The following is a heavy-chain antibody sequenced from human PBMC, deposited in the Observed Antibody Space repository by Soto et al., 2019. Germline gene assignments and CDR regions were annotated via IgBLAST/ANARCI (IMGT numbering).Heavy chain of an antibody. Sequence: ESGGGLIQPGWSLRLSCVGSGFIFENFGMHWVRQAPGKGLEWVAFISWNSGTIDYADSVKGRFTISRDNAKNSLYLQLDSLRAEDTALYYCAKDISEVFRPFYFDSWGQGTLVTVS. D-gene: IGHD3-10*01. V-gene: IGHV3-9*01. CDR2: ISWNSGTI. CDR3: AKDISEVFRPFYFDS. CDR1: GFIFENFG. J-gene: IGHJ4*02.